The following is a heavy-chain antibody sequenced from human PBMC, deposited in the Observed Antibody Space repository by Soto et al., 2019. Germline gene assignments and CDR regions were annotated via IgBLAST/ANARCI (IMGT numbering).Heavy chain of an antibody. J-gene: IGHJ4*02. V-gene: IGHV3-23*01. CDR3: AKDPNYDFWSGFSAVYFDY. CDR1: GFSFSSFA. CDR2: VSGRGGDT. Sequence: EVHLLQSGGGLVQPGGSLRLSCAASGFSFSSFALSWARQSPGKGLEWVAAVSGRGGDTYYANSVKGRFTISRDNSQNTLFLQMNSLRAEDSAIYYCAKDPNYDFWSGFSAVYFDYWGQGTLVTVSS. D-gene: IGHD3-3*01.